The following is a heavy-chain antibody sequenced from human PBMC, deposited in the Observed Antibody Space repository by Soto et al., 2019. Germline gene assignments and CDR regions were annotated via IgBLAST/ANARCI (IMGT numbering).Heavy chain of an antibody. D-gene: IGHD6-13*01. CDR2: ISGSGGST. Sequence: TGGSLRLSCAASGFTFSSYAMSWVRQAPGKGLEWVSAISGSGGSTYYADSVKGRFTISRDNSKNTLYLQMNSLRAEDTAVYYCAKDPSSSSWYDYWGQGTLVTVSS. J-gene: IGHJ4*02. V-gene: IGHV3-23*01. CDR3: AKDPSSSSWYDY. CDR1: GFTFSSYA.